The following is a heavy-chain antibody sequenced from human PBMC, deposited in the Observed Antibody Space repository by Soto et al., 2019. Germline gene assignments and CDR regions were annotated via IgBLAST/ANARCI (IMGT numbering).Heavy chain of an antibody. J-gene: IGHJ5*02. D-gene: IGHD6-19*01. CDR1: GYTFTSYG. CDR3: ARRTGSGWYGGEDWFDP. Sequence: GASVKVSCKASGYTFTSYGISWVRQAPGQGLEWMGWISAYNGNTNYAQKLQGRVTMTTDTSTSTAYMELRSLRSDDTAVYYCARRTGSGWYGGEDWFDPWGQGTLVTVSS. V-gene: IGHV1-18*01. CDR2: ISAYNGNT.